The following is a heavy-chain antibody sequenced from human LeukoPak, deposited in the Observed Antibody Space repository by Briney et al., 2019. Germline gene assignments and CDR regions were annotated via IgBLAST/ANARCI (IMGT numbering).Heavy chain of an antibody. V-gene: IGHV3-66*01. CDR1: GFTVSSNY. CDR3: ARALVIAALFDY. CDR2: IYSGGST. Sequence: GGSLRLSCAASGFTVSSNYMSWVRQAPGKGLEWVSVIYSGGSTFYSDSVKGRFTISRDNSKNTVYLQMDSLRAEDTAVYYCARALVIAALFDYWGQGTLVTVSS. J-gene: IGHJ4*02. D-gene: IGHD2-15*01.